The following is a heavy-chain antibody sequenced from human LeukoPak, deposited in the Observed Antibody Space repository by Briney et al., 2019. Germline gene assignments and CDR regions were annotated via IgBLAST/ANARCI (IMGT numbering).Heavy chain of an antibody. D-gene: IGHD6-13*01. J-gene: IGHJ6*03. CDR2: ISSSGSTI. Sequence: GGSLRLSCAASGFTFNTYSMSWVRQAPGKGLEWVSYISSSGSTIYYADSVKGRFTISRDNAKNSLYLQMNSLRAEDTAVYYCARLYSSSLYYYYYMDVWGKGTTVTISS. CDR3: ARLYSSSLYYYYYMDV. CDR1: GFTFNTYS. V-gene: IGHV3-48*04.